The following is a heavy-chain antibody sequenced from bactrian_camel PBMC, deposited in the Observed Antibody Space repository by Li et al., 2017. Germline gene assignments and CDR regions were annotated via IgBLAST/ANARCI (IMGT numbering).Heavy chain of an antibody. CDR2: LKNDGTT. CDR1: NWYASSRC. D-gene: IGHD3*01. J-gene: IGHJ4*01. V-gene: IGHV3S53*01. CDR3: AAGTRIIVGDYCDGITD. Sequence: HVQLVESGGGSVKTGGSLRLSCSFSNWYASSRCMGWFRQAPGKEREGVATLKNDGTTMYADSVKGRFTISKDKTDNILYLQMNSLEPEDTAMYYCAAGTRIIVGDYCDGITDWGQGTQVTVS.